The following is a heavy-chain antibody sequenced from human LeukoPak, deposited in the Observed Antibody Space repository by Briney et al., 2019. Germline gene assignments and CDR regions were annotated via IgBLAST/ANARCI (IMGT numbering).Heavy chain of an antibody. D-gene: IGHD3-10*01. CDR3: ASLGSNYFDY. CDR2: IWYDGSNK. CDR1: GFTFSNYG. J-gene: IGHJ4*02. V-gene: IGHV3-33*01. Sequence: PGRSLRPSCAASGFTFSNYGMHWVRQAPGKGLEWVAVIWYDGSNKYYADSVKGRFTISRDNSKNTLYLQMNSLRVEDTAVYYCASLGSNYFDYWGQGTLVTVSS.